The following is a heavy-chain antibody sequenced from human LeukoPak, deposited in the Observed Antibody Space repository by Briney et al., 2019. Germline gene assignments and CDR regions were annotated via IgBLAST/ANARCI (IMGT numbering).Heavy chain of an antibody. CDR1: GFTFSNYE. CDR2: ITATTNVR. Sequence: GGSLRLACSGSGFTFSNYEMNWVRQAPGKGLEWVAYITATTNVRHYGDSMKGRFTISRDNTNNLLHLQINSLRAEDTAVYYCGRDAGGTWYFDLWGRGTLVTVSS. D-gene: IGHD1-1*01. J-gene: IGHJ2*01. CDR3: GRDAGGTWYFDL. V-gene: IGHV3-48*03.